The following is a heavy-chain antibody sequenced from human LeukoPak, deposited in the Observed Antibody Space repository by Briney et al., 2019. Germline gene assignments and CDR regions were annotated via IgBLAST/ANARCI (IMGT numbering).Heavy chain of an antibody. J-gene: IGHJ6*03. CDR3: ARKMEQQRAGKPNYYYYYMDV. D-gene: IGHD6-25*01. CDR2: IYYSGST. CDR1: GVSISSNY. Sequence: SETLSLTCTVSGVSISSNYWSWIRQPPGKGLEWIGSIYYSGSTYYNPSLKSRVTISVDTSKNQFSLKLSPVTAADTAVYYCARKMEQQRAGKPNYYYYYMDVGGKGTTVTISS. V-gene: IGHV4-39*07.